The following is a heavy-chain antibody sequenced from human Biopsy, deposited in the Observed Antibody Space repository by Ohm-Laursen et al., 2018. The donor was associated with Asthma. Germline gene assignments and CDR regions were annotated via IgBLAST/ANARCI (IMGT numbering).Heavy chain of an antibody. D-gene: IGHD7-27*01. J-gene: IGHJ4*02. CDR1: GGSMSSSSYY. CDR2: ISYTGSA. V-gene: IGHV4-39*01. Sequence: TLSLTWTVSGGSMSSSSYYWGWIRQPSGKGLEWMGSISYTGSAYHNPSLKSRVTIPVDTSKNHFSLKLSSVTAADTAVYYCARHWDWGSFFDYWGQGTPVTVSS. CDR3: ARHWDWGSFFDY.